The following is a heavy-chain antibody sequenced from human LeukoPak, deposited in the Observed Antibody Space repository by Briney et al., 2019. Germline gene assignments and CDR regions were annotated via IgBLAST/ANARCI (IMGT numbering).Heavy chain of an antibody. CDR1: GFAFSDYG. CDR3: AKSNSGWYVPPSD. CDR2: ISYDGSNS. D-gene: IGHD6-19*01. V-gene: IGHV3-30*18. J-gene: IGHJ4*02. Sequence: PGRSLRLSCAVSGFAFSDYGMHRVRQAPGKGLEWVAVISYDGSNSYYADSVKGRFTISRDNSKNTLYLQMNSLRAEDTAVYYCAKSNSGWYVPPSDWGQGTLVTVSS.